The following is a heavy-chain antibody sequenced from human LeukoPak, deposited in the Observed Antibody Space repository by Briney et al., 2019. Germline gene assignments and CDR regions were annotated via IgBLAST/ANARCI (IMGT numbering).Heavy chain of an antibody. CDR1: GYTFTGYY. CDR2: VNPNSGVT. D-gene: IGHD3-10*01. V-gene: IGHV1-2*02. Sequence: GASVKVSCKASGYTFTGYYVHWVRQAPGQGLEWMGWVNPNSGVTNYAQKFQGRFTMTRDTSISTAYMELRSLRSDDTAVYYCARVGAYGSGSYLVYWGQGSLVTVSS. J-gene: IGHJ4*02. CDR3: ARVGAYGSGSYLVY.